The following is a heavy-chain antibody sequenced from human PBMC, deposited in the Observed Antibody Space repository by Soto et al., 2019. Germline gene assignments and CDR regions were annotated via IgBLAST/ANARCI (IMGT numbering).Heavy chain of an antibody. Sequence: ASVKVSCKVSGYRFTSIGISWVRQAPGQGLEWMGWISAYNGNTDYVQKFQGRVTLTTDTSTSTAYMELRSLTSDDTAIYYCARGGSYHATVDFWGQGTLVTVSS. CDR3: ARGGSYHATVDF. CDR1: GYRFTSIG. J-gene: IGHJ4*02. D-gene: IGHD1-26*01. V-gene: IGHV1-18*04. CDR2: ISAYNGNT.